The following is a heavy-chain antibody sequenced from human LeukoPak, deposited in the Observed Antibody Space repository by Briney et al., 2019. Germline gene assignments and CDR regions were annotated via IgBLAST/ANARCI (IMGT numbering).Heavy chain of an antibody. J-gene: IGHJ4*02. D-gene: IGHD5-18*01. CDR2: IYHSERT. V-gene: IGHV4-38-2*01. CDR1: GYSISSGYY. CDR3: ARIRGYSFGTYLDY. Sequence: SETLSLTCAVSGYSISSGYYWGWIRQPPRKGREWVGSIYHSERTYYNPSLKSRVTISVDTSKNQFSLKLSSVTAADTAMYYSARIRGYSFGTYLDYWGQGTLVTVSS.